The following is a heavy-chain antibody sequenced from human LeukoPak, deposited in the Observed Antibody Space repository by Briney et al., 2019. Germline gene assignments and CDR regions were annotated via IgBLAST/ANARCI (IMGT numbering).Heavy chain of an antibody. CDR3: ARPGCGGNCYYRMDV. V-gene: IGHV3-30*03. CDR1: GFTFSSYG. D-gene: IGHD2-21*01. CDR2: ISYDGSNK. J-gene: IGHJ6*04. Sequence: GGSLRLSCAASGFTFSSYGMHWVRQAPGKGLEWVAVISYDGSNKYYADSVKGRFAISRDNSRNTLFLQMNSLRADDTAVYYCARPGCGGNCYYRMDVRGKGTTVTVSS.